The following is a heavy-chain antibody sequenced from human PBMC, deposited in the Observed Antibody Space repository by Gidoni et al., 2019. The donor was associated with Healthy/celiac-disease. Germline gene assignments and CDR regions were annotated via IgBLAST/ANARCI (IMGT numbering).Heavy chain of an antibody. CDR3: ARDAIVGATMAFDY. Sequence: EVQLVESGGGLVKPGGSLRLSCAASGFTFRSYSMNWVRQAPGKGLEWVSSISSSSSYIYYADSVKGRFTISRDNAKNSLYLQMNSLRAEDTAVYYCARDAIVGATMAFDYWGQGTLVTVSS. CDR1: GFTFRSYS. D-gene: IGHD1-26*01. J-gene: IGHJ4*02. V-gene: IGHV3-21*01. CDR2: ISSSSSYI.